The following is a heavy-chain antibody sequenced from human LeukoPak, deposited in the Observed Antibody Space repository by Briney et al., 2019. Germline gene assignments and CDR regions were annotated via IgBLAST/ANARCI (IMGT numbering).Heavy chain of an antibody. J-gene: IGHJ4*02. CDR1: GFTFSSYW. CDR2: IKQDGSEK. D-gene: IGHD6-19*01. CDR3: ARVPGIAVTDYFDY. Sequence: GGSLRLSCAASGFTFSSYWMSWVRQAPGKGLEWAANIKQDGSEKYYVDSVKGRFTISRDNAKNSLYLQMNSLRAEDTAVYYCARVPGIAVTDYFDYWGQGTLVTVSS. V-gene: IGHV3-7*03.